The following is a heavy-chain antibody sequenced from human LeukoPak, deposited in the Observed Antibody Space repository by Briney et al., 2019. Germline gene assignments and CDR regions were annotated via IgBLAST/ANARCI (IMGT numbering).Heavy chain of an antibody. J-gene: IGHJ4*02. CDR2: ISGSGGRT. CDR1: GFTFSSYA. V-gene: IGHV3-23*01. Sequence: PGGSLRLSCAASGFTFSSYAMSWVRQAPGKGLEWVSAISGSGGRTYYADSVKGRFTISRDNSKNTLYLQMNSLRAEDTAVYYCARRGDGGRSFDYWGQGTLVTVSS. D-gene: IGHD4-23*01. CDR3: ARRGDGGRSFDY.